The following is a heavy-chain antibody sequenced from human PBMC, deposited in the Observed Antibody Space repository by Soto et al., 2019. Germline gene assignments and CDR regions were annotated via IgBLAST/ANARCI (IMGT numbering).Heavy chain of an antibody. V-gene: IGHV3-30-3*01. Sequence: GGSLRLSCAASGFTFSSYAMHWVRQAPGKGLEWVAVISYDGSNKYYADSVKGRFTISRDNSKNTLYLQMNSLRAEDTAVYYCESEAQNDYWGQGTLVTVSS. CDR1: GFTFSSYA. J-gene: IGHJ4*02. CDR2: ISYDGSNK. CDR3: ESEAQNDY.